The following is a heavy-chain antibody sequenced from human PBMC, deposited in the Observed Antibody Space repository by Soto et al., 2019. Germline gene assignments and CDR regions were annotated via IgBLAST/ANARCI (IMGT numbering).Heavy chain of an antibody. V-gene: IGHV3-33*01. CDR1: GFTFSSYG. D-gene: IGHD4-17*01. CDR3: ARDDYGDSESHNWFDP. J-gene: IGHJ5*02. CDR2: IWYDGSNK. Sequence: GGSLRLSCAASGFTFSSYGMHWVRQAPGKGLEWVAVIWYDGSNKYYADSVKGRFTISRDNSKNTLYLQMNSLRAEDTAVYYCARDDYGDSESHNWFDPWGQGTLVTVSS.